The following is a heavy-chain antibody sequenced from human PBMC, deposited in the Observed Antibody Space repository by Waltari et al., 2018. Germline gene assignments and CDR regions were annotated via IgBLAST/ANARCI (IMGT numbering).Heavy chain of an antibody. Sequence: QLQLRESGSGLVKPSQTLSLTCAVSGGSISSGGYSWSWIRQPPGKGLEWLGYIFHSGRTYYNPSLGSRVTLSVERSRNQFSLKMTSVTAADTAVYYCARGGGGYSSSWYHHWGQGTLVTVSS. J-gene: IGHJ5*02. D-gene: IGHD6-13*01. CDR1: GGSISSGGYS. CDR2: IFHSGRT. V-gene: IGHV4-30-2*01. CDR3: ARGGGGYSSSWYHH.